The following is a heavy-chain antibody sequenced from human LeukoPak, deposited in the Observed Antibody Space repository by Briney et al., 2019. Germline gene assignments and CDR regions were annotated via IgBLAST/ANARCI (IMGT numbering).Heavy chain of an antibody. J-gene: IGHJ6*03. CDR2: IYYSGST. D-gene: IGHD2-2*01. V-gene: IGHV4-59*12. CDR3: ARDRYCSSTSCYRDYYYMDV. Sequence: SETLSLTCTVSGGSISSYYWSWIRQPPGKGLEWIGYIYYSGSTNYNPSLKSRVTISVDTSKNQFSLKLSSVTAADTAVYYCARDRYCSSTSCYRDYYYMDVWGKGTTVTVSS. CDR1: GGSISSYY.